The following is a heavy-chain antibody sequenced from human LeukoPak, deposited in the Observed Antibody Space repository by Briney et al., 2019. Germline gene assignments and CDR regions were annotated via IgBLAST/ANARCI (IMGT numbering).Heavy chain of an antibody. V-gene: IGHV3-74*01. J-gene: IGHJ4*02. CDR1: GFTFSNFW. CDR2: IHTGGSST. CDR3: TRVNDSIVGY. Sequence: GGSLPLSCVASGFTFSNFWMRWVRQAPGKGLVWVSSIHTGGSSTYYADSVKGRFTISRDNAKNTLYLQMNSLRAEDTAVYYCTRVNDSIVGYWGQGTLVTVSS. D-gene: IGHD3-16*02.